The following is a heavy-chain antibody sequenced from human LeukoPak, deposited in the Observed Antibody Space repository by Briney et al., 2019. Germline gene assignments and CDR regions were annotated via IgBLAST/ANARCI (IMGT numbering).Heavy chain of an antibody. Sequence: ASVKVSCKASGYTFTSYYMHWVQQAPGQGLEWMGIVNPSGGSTSYAQKFQGRVTMTRDTSTSTVYMELSSLRSEDTAVYYCARGPYYYGSGSYNLVAGFDPWGQGTLVTVSS. D-gene: IGHD3-10*01. CDR1: GYTFTSYY. V-gene: IGHV1-46*01. CDR3: ARGPYYYGSGSYNLVAGFDP. CDR2: VNPSGGST. J-gene: IGHJ5*02.